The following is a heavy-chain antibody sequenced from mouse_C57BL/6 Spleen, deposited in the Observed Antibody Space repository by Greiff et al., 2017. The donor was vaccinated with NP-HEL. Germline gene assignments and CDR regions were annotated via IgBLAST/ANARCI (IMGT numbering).Heavy chain of an antibody. D-gene: IGHD1-1*01. Sequence: EVQLQESGPGLVKPSQSLSLSCSVTGYSITSGYYWNWIRQFPGNKLEWMGYISYDGSNNYNPSLKNRISITRDTSKNQFFLKLNSVTTEDTATYYCASDYYGSPHWYFDVWGTGTTVTVSS. V-gene: IGHV3-6*01. J-gene: IGHJ1*03. CDR2: ISYDGSN. CDR1: GYSITSGYY. CDR3: ASDYYGSPHWYFDV.